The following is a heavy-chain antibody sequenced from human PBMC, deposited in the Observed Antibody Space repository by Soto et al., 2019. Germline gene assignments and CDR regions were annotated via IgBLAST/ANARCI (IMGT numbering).Heavy chain of an antibody. V-gene: IGHV3-7*01. Sequence: GGSLRLSCEASVFTFSSYWMTWVRQAPGKGLEWVANIKQDGSEKNYVASVKGRFTISRDNSKSTLYLQMSSLRAEDTAVYYCARAFCTNGVCYYFFDYWGHGTLVTSPQ. J-gene: IGHJ4*01. CDR3: ARAFCTNGVCYYFFDY. CDR2: IKQDGSEK. CDR1: VFTFSSYW. D-gene: IGHD2-8*01.